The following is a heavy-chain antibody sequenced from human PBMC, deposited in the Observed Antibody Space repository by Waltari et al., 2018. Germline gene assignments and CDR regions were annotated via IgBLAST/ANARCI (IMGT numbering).Heavy chain of an antibody. Sequence: QLQLQESGPGLVKPSETLSLTCPVSGGSISSSSYYWGWIRQPPGKGLEWIGRIYYSGSTYYNPSLKSRVTISVDTSKNQFSLKLSSVTAADTAVYYCARGKRDSSGYYFEPLDYWGQGTLVTVSS. V-gene: IGHV4-39*07. J-gene: IGHJ4*02. D-gene: IGHD3-22*01. CDR2: IYYSGST. CDR1: GGSISSSSYY. CDR3: ARGKRDSSGYYFEPLDY.